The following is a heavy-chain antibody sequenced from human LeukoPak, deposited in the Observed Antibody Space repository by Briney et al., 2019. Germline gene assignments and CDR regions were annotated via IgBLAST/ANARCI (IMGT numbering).Heavy chain of an antibody. D-gene: IGHD6-13*01. Sequence: EGSLRLSCAASGFTFSTYAINWVRQAPGKGLEWVAGISGSGGSTSYADSVKGRLTISRDNSKNTLYLQMNSLRAEDTAVYYCARFPSSWGFCLDFWGQGTLVTVSS. V-gene: IGHV3-23*01. CDR2: ISGSGGST. CDR1: GFTFSTYA. J-gene: IGHJ4*02. CDR3: ARFPSSWGFCLDF.